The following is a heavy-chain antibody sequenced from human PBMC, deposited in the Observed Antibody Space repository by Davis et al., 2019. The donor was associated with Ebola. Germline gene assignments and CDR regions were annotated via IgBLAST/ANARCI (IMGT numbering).Heavy chain of an antibody. V-gene: IGHV3-9*01. CDR2: IRRNSGII. Sequence: SLKISCAASGFAFDDYAMHWVRQAPGKGLEWVSGIRRNSGIIGYADFVQGRFTISRDDAKNSLYLQMNSLRAEDTALYYCTRDTGVVTAAIKYWGQGTLVTVSS. D-gene: IGHD2-2*02. CDR1: GFAFDDYA. J-gene: IGHJ4*02. CDR3: TRDTGVVTAAIKY.